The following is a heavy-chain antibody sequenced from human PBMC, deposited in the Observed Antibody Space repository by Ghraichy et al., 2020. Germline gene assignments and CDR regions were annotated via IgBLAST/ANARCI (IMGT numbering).Heavy chain of an antibody. CDR1: GLTFSGSA. J-gene: IGHJ5*02. CDR2: IRSKANNYAT. CDR3: TTYSDSGTTWLDP. V-gene: IGHV3-73*01. Sequence: GESLNISCTAPGLTFSGSAMHWVRQASGKGLEWIGRIRSKANNYATAYAASVKGRFTISRDDSENMASLQMNSLKSEDTAVYYCTTYSDSGTTWLDPWGQGTLVTVSS. D-gene: IGHD1-14*01.